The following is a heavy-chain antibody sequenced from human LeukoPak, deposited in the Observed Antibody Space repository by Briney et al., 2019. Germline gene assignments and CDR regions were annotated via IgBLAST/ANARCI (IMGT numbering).Heavy chain of an antibody. J-gene: IGHJ5*02. Sequence: QPGGSLRLSCAASGFTFSSYAMSWVRQAPGRGLEWVAVISVSAGSTYYADSVKGRFTISRDNSKNTLYLQMNSLRAEDTAVYYCAKDHYGDTPWFDPWGQGTLVTVSS. D-gene: IGHD4-17*01. V-gene: IGHV3-23*01. CDR2: ISVSAGST. CDR3: AKDHYGDTPWFDP. CDR1: GFTFSSYA.